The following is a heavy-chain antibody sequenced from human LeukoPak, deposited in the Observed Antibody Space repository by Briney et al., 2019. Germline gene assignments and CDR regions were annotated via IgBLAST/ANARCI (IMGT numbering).Heavy chain of an antibody. J-gene: IGHJ5*01. CDR1: GFTFRNYW. Sequence: GGSLRLSCATSGFTFRNYWMSWLRQAPGKGLVWVARIKNDGSSASYAESVKGRFTISRDNARSTLFLQINSLGVDDTAVYYCAKSDWFDPWGRGILVTVSS. CDR3: AKSDWFDP. V-gene: IGHV3-74*01. CDR2: IKNDGSSA.